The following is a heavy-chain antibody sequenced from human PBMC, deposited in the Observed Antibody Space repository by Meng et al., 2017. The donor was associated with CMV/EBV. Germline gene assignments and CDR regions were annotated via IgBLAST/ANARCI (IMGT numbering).Heavy chain of an antibody. D-gene: IGHD1-7*01. CDR1: GGTFSSYA. CDR3: ARGSGAGTTWSYFDY. Sequence: QVQLVQAWAEVKKPGASGKASCKASGGTFSSYAISWVRQAPGQGLEWMGGISPIFGTANYAQKFQGRVTITADESTSTAYMELSSLRSEDTAVYYCARGSGAGTTWSYFDYWGQGTLVTVSS. V-gene: IGHV1-69*12. CDR2: ISPIFGTA. J-gene: IGHJ4*02.